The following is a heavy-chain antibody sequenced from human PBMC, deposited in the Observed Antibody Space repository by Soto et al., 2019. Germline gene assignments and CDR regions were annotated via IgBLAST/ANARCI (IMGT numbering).Heavy chain of an antibody. CDR1: GFTLRTYS. D-gene: IGHD6-19*01. CDR2: ISTGRTIM. Sequence: EVQLVESGGGLVQPGGSLRLSCAVSGFTLRTYSMNWVRQAPGKGLEWVSYISTGRTIMYYADSVKGRFTISRDNARNSVYLQMNSLRDEDTAVYYCARVANGWIFDYWGQGTLVTVSS. J-gene: IGHJ4*02. V-gene: IGHV3-48*02. CDR3: ARVANGWIFDY.